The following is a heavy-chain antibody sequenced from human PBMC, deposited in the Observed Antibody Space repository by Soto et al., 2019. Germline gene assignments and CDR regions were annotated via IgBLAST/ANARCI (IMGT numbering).Heavy chain of an antibody. CDR1: GGSFSGYY. CDR2: LNDSGYT. J-gene: IGHJ1*01. D-gene: IGHD3-10*01. CDR3: ARGRGGVQH. V-gene: IGHV4-34*01. Sequence: TSETLSLTCAVYGGSFSGYYWSWIRQPPGKGLEWIGELNDSGYTNYNASLKSRVSMSGDTSKNQFSLKLSFVTAADTAVYYCARGRGGVQHWGQGTLVTVSS.